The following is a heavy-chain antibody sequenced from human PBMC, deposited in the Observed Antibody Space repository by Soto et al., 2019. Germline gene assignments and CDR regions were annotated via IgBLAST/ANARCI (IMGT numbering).Heavy chain of an antibody. J-gene: IGHJ4*02. CDR1: GLTFRAFS. CDR3: AKSRGDSWYLYYYDY. CDR2: ISGSGGST. V-gene: IGHV3-23*01. D-gene: IGHD5-12*01. Sequence: EVQLLESGGGLVQPGGSLRLSCAASGLTFRAFSMSWVRQPPGKGLEWVSGISGSGGSTYYADSVKGRFTISRDSSSNTLYLQMSSLRAEDTAVYYCAKSRGDSWYLYYYDYWGQGTLGTVSS.